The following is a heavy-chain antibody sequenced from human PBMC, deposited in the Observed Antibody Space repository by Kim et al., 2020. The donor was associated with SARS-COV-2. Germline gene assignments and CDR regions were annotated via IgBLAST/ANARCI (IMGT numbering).Heavy chain of an antibody. D-gene: IGHD3-10*01. J-gene: IGHJ4*02. Sequence: ASVKVSCKASGYTFTSYYMHWVRQAPGQGLEWMGIINPSGGSTSYAQKFQGRVTMTRDTSTSTVYMELSSLRSEDTAVYYCARGLVLLWFGELFRPHYFDYWGQGTLVTVSS. CDR2: INPSGGST. CDR3: ARGLVLLWFGELFRPHYFDY. CDR1: GYTFTSYY. V-gene: IGHV1-46*01.